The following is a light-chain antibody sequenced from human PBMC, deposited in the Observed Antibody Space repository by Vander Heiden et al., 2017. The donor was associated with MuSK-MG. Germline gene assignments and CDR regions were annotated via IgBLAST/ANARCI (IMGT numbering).Light chain of an antibody. Sequence: GDRVTITCRASQGISNSLAWYQQKPGKAPKLLLYAASRLESGVPSRFSGSGSGTDYTLTISSLQPEDFATYYCQQYYRTPPWTFGQGTKVEIK. CDR2: AAS. J-gene: IGKJ1*01. V-gene: IGKV1-NL1*01. CDR1: QGISNS. CDR3: QQYYRTPPWT.